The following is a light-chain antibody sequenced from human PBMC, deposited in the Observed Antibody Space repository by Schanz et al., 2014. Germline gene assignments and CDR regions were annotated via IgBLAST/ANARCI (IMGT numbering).Light chain of an antibody. CDR3: TSYTSSSTRVV. Sequence: QSALTQPASVSGSPGQSITISCTGTFSDVGGYNYVSWYQQHPGKAPKLMIYDVSKRPSGVPDRFSGSKSGNTASLTVSGLQAEDEGDYYCTSYTSSSTRVVFGGGTKVTVL. CDR2: DVS. CDR1: FSDVGGYNY. V-gene: IGLV2-14*01. J-gene: IGLJ2*01.